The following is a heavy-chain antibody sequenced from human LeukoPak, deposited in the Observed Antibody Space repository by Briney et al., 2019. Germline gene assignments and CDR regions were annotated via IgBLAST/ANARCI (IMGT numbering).Heavy chain of an antibody. J-gene: IGHJ6*03. CDR3: ARVVGTRAPGGYYYYMDV. D-gene: IGHD3-10*01. CDR2: IYYSGST. CDR1: GGSISSSSYY. V-gene: IGHV4-39*01. Sequence: PSETLSLTCTVSGGSISSSSYYWGWIRQPPGKGLEWIGSIYYSGSTYYNPSLKSRVTISVDTSKNQFSLKLSSVTAADTAVYYCARVVGTRAPGGYYYYMDVWGKGTTVTVSS.